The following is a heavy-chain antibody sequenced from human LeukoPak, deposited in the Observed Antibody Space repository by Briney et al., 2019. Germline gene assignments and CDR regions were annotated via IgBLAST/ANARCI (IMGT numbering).Heavy chain of an antibody. CDR3: AIHDSNGYYGYYYYMDV. V-gene: IGHV4-4*07. CDR1: GGPITSYY. CDR2: IYSSGST. J-gene: IGHJ6*03. Sequence: PAETLSLTCTVSGGPITSYYWRWIRQPAGKGLEWIGRIYSSGSTNYNPSLKSRVTMSVDKSKNQFSLKLTSVTAADTAVYYCAIHDSNGYYGYYYYMDVWGKGTTVTVSS. D-gene: IGHD3-22*01.